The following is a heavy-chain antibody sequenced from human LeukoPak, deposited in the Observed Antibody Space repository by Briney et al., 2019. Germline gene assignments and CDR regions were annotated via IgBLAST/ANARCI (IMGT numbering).Heavy chain of an antibody. J-gene: IGHJ4*02. CDR2: IYYSGST. CDR1: GGSMSSSSYY. Sequence: PSETLSLTCTVSGGSMSSSSYYWGWIRQPPGKGLEWIGSIYYSGSTYYNPSLKSRVTISVDTSKNQFSLKLSSVTAADTAVYYCARAAELIDYWGQGTLVTVSS. V-gene: IGHV4-39*07. D-gene: IGHD1-14*01. CDR3: ARAAELIDY.